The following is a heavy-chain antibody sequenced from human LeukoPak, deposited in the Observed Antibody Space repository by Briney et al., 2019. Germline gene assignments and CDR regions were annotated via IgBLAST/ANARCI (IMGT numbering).Heavy chain of an antibody. CDR3: ARDETYSDVWSGSAGGGKGNYLDY. CDR2: IYHSGRT. V-gene: IGHV4-38-2*02. Sequence: PSETLSLTCTVPGYSISNGYYWGWMRRPPGKGLEWIGIIYHSGRTHYNPSLKSRVFISVDTSKNYFSRKLSSVTAANTAMYYCARDETYSDVWSGSAGGGKGNYLDYWGQGILVTVSS. D-gene: IGHD3-3*01. CDR1: GYSISNGYY. J-gene: IGHJ4*02.